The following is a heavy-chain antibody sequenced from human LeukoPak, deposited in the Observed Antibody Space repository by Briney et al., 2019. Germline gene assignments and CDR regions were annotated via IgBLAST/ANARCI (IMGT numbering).Heavy chain of an antibody. CDR2: IWYDGSNK. J-gene: IGHJ6*02. Sequence: PGRSLRLSCAASGFTFSSYGMHWVRQAPGKGLEWVAVIWYDGSNKYYADSVKGRFTISRDNSKNTLYLQMNSLRAEDTAVYYCARERTVTTSYYYYGMDVWGQGTTVTVSS. CDR1: GFTFSSYG. V-gene: IGHV3-33*08. CDR3: ARERTVTTSYYYYGMDV. D-gene: IGHD4-4*01.